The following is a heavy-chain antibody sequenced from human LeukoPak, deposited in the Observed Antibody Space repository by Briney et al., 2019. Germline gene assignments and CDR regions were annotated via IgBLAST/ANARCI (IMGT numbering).Heavy chain of an antibody. Sequence: GGSLRLSCAASGFTFSSYGMTWVRQAPGKGLEWVSYISSSSTTIYYADSVKGRFTISRDNAKNSVYLQMNSLRAEGTAVYHCAAGVDYYYHMDVWGKGTTVTVSS. J-gene: IGHJ6*03. V-gene: IGHV3-48*04. CDR2: ISSSSTTI. D-gene: IGHD2-15*01. CDR1: GFTFSSYG. CDR3: AAGVDYYYHMDV.